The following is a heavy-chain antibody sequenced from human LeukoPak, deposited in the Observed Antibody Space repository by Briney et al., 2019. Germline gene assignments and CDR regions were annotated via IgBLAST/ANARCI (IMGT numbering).Heavy chain of an antibody. J-gene: IGHJ6*02. CDR1: GYSFTSLG. D-gene: IGHD5-12*01. CDR3: ARDGSGYDPYYYYGMDV. CDR2: ISTYNGNT. Sequence: ASVKVSCKASGYSFTSLGISWVRQAPGQGLEWMGWISTYNGNTNYARNLQGRVTMTTDTSTTTAYMELRSLGSDDTAVYYCARDGSGYDPYYYYGMDVWGQGTTVTVSS. V-gene: IGHV1-18*01.